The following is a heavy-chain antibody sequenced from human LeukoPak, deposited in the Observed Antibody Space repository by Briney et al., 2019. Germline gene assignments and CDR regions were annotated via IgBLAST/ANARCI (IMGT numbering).Heavy chain of an antibody. CDR2: IYTSGST. D-gene: IGHD3-3*01. CDR1: GGSISSGSYY. J-gene: IGHJ4*02. V-gene: IGHV4-61*02. Sequence: SQTLSLTCTVSGGSISSGSYYWSWIRQPAGQGLEWIGRIYTSGSTNYNPSLKSRVTISVDTSKNQFSLKLSSVTAAGTAVYYCARDANDFWSGYSDYWGQGTLVTVSS. CDR3: ARDANDFWSGYSDY.